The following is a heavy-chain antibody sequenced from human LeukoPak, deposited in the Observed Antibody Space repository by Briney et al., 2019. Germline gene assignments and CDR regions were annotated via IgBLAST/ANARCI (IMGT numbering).Heavy chain of an antibody. CDR3: ARRVLIDY. V-gene: IGHV3-7*01. D-gene: IGHD3-10*01. Sequence: GGSLRLSCAASGFTFSSYLMSWVRQAPGKGLEWVANIKQDGSEKYYVDSVKGRFTISRDNAKNSLYLQMNSLRAEDTAVYYCARRVLIDYWGQGTLVTVSS. CDR1: GFTFSSYL. J-gene: IGHJ4*02. CDR2: IKQDGSEK.